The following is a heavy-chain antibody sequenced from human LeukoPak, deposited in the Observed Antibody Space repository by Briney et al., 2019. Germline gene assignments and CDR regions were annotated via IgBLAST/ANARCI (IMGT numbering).Heavy chain of an antibody. V-gene: IGHV3-23*01. CDR2: ISANGSRK. Sequence: PGGSQRLSCAASGFTFSIYAMSSVRQAPGEGREWVSAISANGSRKYYEDPVKGRFPISRENSKNTLYLQINSVRAEDTGVYYCAKGSSPFDYWGQGTLVTVSS. D-gene: IGHD6-13*01. CDR1: GFTFSIYA. CDR3: AKGSSPFDY. J-gene: IGHJ4*02.